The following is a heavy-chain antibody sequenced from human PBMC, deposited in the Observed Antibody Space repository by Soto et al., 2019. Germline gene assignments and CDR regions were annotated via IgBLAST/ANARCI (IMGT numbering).Heavy chain of an antibody. V-gene: IGHV4-34*01. CDR3: ARGLKWLGAYYCDY. D-gene: IGHD6-19*01. CDR1: GGSFSGYY. Sequence: QVQLQQWGAGLLKPSETLSLTCAVYGGSFSGYYWSWIRQPPGKGLEWIGEINHSGSTNYNPSLKSRVTISVDTSKNQFSLKLSSVTAADTAVYYCARGLKWLGAYYCDYWGQGTLVTVSS. CDR2: INHSGST. J-gene: IGHJ4*02.